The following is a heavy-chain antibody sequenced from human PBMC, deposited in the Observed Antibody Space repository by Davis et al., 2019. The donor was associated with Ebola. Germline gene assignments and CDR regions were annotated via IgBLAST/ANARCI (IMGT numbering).Heavy chain of an antibody. CDR3: GRGSSKAYYYYGMDV. J-gene: IGHJ6*02. D-gene: IGHD6-6*01. V-gene: IGHV1-3*01. CDR2: INAGNGNT. Sequence: AASVKVSCKASGYTFTSYAMHWVRQAPGQRLEWMGWINAGNGNTKYSQKFQGRVTITRDTSASTAYMELSSLRSEDTAVYYCGRGSSKAYYYYGMDVWGQGTTVTVSS. CDR1: GYTFTSYA.